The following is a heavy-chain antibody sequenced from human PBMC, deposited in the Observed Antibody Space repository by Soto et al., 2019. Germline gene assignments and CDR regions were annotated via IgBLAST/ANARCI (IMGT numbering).Heavy chain of an antibody. CDR3: AKETSWFDP. D-gene: IGHD1-1*01. CDR2: ISYDGSNK. V-gene: IGHV3-30*18. J-gene: IGHJ5*02. Sequence: QVQLVESGGGVVQPGRSLRLSCAASGFTFSSYGMHWVRQAPGKGLEWVAVISYDGSNKYYADSVKGRFTISRDNSKNTLYLQMNSLRAEDTAVYYCAKETSWFDPWGQGTLVTVSS. CDR1: GFTFSSYG.